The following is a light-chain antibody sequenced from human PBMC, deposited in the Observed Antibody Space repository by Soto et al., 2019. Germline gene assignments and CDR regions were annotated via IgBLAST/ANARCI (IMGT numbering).Light chain of an antibody. CDR2: GAS. V-gene: IGKV3-20*01. CDR1: QSVSTSD. Sequence: EIVLTQSPGTLSLSPGERATLSCRASQSVSTSDFAWYQQKPGQAPRLLMYGASHRASGIPDRFSGSGSGTDFTRTISRLEPEDFAVYYCQQYDRSLTFGGGTKVDIK. CDR3: QQYDRSLT. J-gene: IGKJ4*01.